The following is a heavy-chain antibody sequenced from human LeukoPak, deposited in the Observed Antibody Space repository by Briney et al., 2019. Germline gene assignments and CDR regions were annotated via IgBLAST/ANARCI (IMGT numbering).Heavy chain of an antibody. D-gene: IGHD1-26*01. V-gene: IGHV4-39*07. CDR2: LYYSGST. CDR3: ATLVRSGSYYWRWFDP. CDR1: GGSISSSTYF. J-gene: IGHJ5*02. Sequence: SETLSLTCTVSGGSISSSTYFWGWIRQPPGKGLEWIGSLYYSGSTYYNPSLKSRVTISIDTSKNQFSLKLTSVTAADTAVFYCATLVRSGSYYWRWFDPWGQGTLVTVSS.